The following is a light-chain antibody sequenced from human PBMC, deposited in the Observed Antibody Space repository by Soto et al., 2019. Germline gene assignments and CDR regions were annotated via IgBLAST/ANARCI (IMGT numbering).Light chain of an antibody. CDR2: NNN. J-gene: IGLJ3*02. Sequence: QSVLTQPPSASGTPGQRVTIACSGSSSNIGSTTVKRYQQLPGTAPKLLIYNNNQRPSGVPDRFSGSKSGTSASLAISGLQSEDEADYYCAAWDDRLNGVVFGGGTKLTVL. V-gene: IGLV1-44*01. CDR3: AAWDDRLNGVV. CDR1: SSNIGSTT.